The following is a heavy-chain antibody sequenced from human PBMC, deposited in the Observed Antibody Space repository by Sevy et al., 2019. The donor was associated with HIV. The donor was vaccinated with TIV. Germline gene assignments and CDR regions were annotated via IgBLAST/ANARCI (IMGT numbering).Heavy chain of an antibody. D-gene: IGHD5-18*01. CDR2: IIPIFGTA. V-gene: IGHV1-69*13. CDR1: GGTFSSYA. CDR3: ARGEGYSYGSAFDI. J-gene: IGHJ3*02. Sequence: ASVKVSCKASGGTFSSYAISWVRQAPGQGLEWMGGIIPIFGTANYAQKFQGRVTITADESTSTAYMELSSLRSEDTAVYYCARGEGYSYGSAFDIWGQGTMVTVSS.